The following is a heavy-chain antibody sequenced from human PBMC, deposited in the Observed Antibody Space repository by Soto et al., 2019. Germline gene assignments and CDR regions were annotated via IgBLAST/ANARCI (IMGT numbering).Heavy chain of an antibody. CDR2: IWYDGSNT. Sequence: GGSLRLSCAASGFIFSSFGMHWVRQAPGKGLEWVAHIWYDGSNTYYADSLKGRFTISRDNAKNSLYLQMNRLRAEDTAVYYCARVSWREKYGMDVWGQGTTVTVSS. CDR3: ARVSWREKYGMDV. CDR1: GFIFSSFG. V-gene: IGHV3-33*01. J-gene: IGHJ6*02.